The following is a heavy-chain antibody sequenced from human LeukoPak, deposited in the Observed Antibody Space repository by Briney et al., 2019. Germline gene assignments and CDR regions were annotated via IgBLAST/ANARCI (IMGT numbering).Heavy chain of an antibody. Sequence: GGSLRLSCSASGFTFSSYEMNWVRQAPGKGLKWLSYINSIGTTTHYADSVKGRFTISRDNAKNSLYLQVNSLRAEDTAVYYCASDGGTDYSFDYWGLGTLVTVSS. CDR2: INSIGTTT. CDR3: ASDGGTDYSFDY. J-gene: IGHJ4*02. CDR1: GFTFSSYE. D-gene: IGHD3-10*01. V-gene: IGHV3-48*03.